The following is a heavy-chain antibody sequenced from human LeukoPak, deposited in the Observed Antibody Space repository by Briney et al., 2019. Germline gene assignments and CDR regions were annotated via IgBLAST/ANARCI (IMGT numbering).Heavy chain of an antibody. CDR3: AKELQRNIVVVPAAMGY. CDR2: ISGSGGST. Sequence: SGGSLRLSCAASGFTFSSYAMSWVRQAPGKGLEWVSAISGSGGSTYYADSVKGRFTISRDNSKNTPYLQMNSLRAEDTAVYYCAKELQRNIVVVPAAMGYWGQGTLVTVSS. CDR1: GFTFSSYA. V-gene: IGHV3-23*01. J-gene: IGHJ4*02. D-gene: IGHD2-2*01.